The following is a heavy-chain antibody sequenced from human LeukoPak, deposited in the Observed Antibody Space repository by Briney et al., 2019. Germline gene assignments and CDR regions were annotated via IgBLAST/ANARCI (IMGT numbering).Heavy chain of an antibody. CDR1: GYTFTGYY. Sequence: ASVKVSCKASGYTFTGYYMHWVRQAPGQGLEWMGWINPNSGGTNYAQKFQGRVTMTRDTSISTAYMELSRLRSDDTAVYYCARGGTYGYSSGWNYYYYGMDVWGRGTTVTVSS. CDR2: INPNSGGT. J-gene: IGHJ6*02. CDR3: ARGGTYGYSSGWNYYYYGMDV. V-gene: IGHV1-2*02. D-gene: IGHD6-19*01.